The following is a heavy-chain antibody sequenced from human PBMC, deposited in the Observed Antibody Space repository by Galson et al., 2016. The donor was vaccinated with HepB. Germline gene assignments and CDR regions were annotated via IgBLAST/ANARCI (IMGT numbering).Heavy chain of an antibody. CDR2: IYNSGHS. Sequence: SETLYLTCSVSNGSISSSGYYWAWIRQPPGKGLEWIGSIYNSGHSYYIPSLKSRLTMSVDTSKTQFSLKLNSVTAGDTAVYYCARMSGDRDGRWVYYYYYIVVWGKGTKVTVSS. J-gene: IGHJ6*03. CDR1: NGSISSSGYY. V-gene: IGHV4-39*01. D-gene: IGHD1-26*01. CDR3: ARMSGDRDGRWVYYYYYIVV.